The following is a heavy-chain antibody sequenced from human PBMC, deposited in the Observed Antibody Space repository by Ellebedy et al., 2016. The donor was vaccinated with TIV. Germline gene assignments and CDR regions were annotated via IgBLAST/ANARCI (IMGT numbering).Heavy chain of an antibody. CDR1: GFTFSSYA. J-gene: IGHJ6*02. CDR2: LSGSGGST. CDR3: ARLLGEMGNYHGMDV. Sequence: PGGSLRLSCAASGFTFSSYAMSWVLQAPGKGLEWVSTLSGSGGSTRYADSVKGRFTISRDNSKNTLYLQMNSLRGEDTAVYYCARLLGEMGNYHGMDVWGQGTTVTVSS. D-gene: IGHD3-10*01. V-gene: IGHV3-23*01.